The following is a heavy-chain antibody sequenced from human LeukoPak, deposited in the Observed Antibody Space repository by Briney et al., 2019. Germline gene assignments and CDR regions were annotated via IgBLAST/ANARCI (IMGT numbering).Heavy chain of an antibody. D-gene: IGHD4/OR15-4a*01. CDR3: ARNSSRDCGGANCFPGGWLAT. CDR1: GDTIKRVLDY. CDR2: IYFSGST. V-gene: IGHV4-39*01. J-gene: IGHJ5*01. Sequence: PSETLSLTCTISGDTIKRVLDYWVWDRQAPGRRLEWIGSIYFSGSTHFNPSLKSRLDMSVDTSNNQFSLRLHSVTAEDTAVYFCARNSSRDCGGANCFPGGWLATWGHGLLVTVSS.